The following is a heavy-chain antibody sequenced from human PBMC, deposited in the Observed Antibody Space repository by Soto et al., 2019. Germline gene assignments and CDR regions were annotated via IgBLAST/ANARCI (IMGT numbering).Heavy chain of an antibody. CDR3: ARGRLGYCTSPSCPLGDWSDH. V-gene: IGHV1-3*01. Sequence: ASVKVSCKASGYTFTSYAMHWVRQAPGQRLEWMGWINAGNGNTKYSQKFQGRVTITRDTSASTAYMELSSLRSEDTAVYYCARGRLGYCTSPSCPLGDWSDHWGQGTLVTVSS. J-gene: IGHJ5*02. CDR1: GYTFTSYA. CDR2: INAGNGNT. D-gene: IGHD2-2*01.